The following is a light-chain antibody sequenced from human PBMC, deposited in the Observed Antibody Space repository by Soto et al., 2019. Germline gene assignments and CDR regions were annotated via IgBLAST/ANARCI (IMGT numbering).Light chain of an antibody. Sequence: AIQVTQSPSSLSASVGDRVTITCRASQDIRGALAWYQQKPGKAPKLLIFDVSTLETGVPARFSGGGSGTEFTLTISSLQPEDFGTYFCQQFNSYPIIFGHGTLLEIK. V-gene: IGKV1-13*02. CDR3: QQFNSYPII. CDR2: DVS. J-gene: IGKJ5*01. CDR1: QDIRGA.